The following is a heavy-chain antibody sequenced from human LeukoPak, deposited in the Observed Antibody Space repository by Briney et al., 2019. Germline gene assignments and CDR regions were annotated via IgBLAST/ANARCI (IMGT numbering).Heavy chain of an antibody. D-gene: IGHD2-8*01. Sequence: PGGSLRLSCAASGFTFSSYAMTWVRQAPGKGLEWVSAISDTGGSTYDADSVKGRFTIPRDNSKNTLYLQMNSLRAEDTAVYYCAKDTSIGRYCTNGVCSPFDYWGQGTLVSVSS. J-gene: IGHJ4*02. CDR2: ISDTGGST. CDR1: GFTFSSYA. CDR3: AKDTSIGRYCTNGVCSPFDY. V-gene: IGHV3-23*01.